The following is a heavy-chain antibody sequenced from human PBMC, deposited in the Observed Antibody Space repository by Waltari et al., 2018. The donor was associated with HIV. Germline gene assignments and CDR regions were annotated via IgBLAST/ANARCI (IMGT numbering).Heavy chain of an antibody. CDR2: INKDGNNT. Sequence: EVQLVESGGGLVQPGGSLRLSCEASGFTVSSNGMHWVRQAPGKGLVGVSWINKDGNNTRYADSAKGRLTISRDNAKNTLYLQMNSLRAEDTAVYYCARGVGYGMDVWGQGTTVTVSS. CDR1: GFTVSSNG. CDR3: ARGVGYGMDV. J-gene: IGHJ6*02. D-gene: IGHD2-15*01. V-gene: IGHV3-74*01.